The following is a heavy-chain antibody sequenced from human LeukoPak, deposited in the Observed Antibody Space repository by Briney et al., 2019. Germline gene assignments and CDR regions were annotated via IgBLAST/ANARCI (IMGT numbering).Heavy chain of an antibody. CDR2: ISSSSSYI. Sequence: GGSLRLSCAASGFTFSSYSMNWVRQAPGKGLEWVSSISSSSSYIYYADSVKGRFTISRDNAKNSLYLQMNSLRAEDTAVYYCASPGPKGYSSSWYGSSDAIDIWGQGTMVTVSS. D-gene: IGHD6-13*01. J-gene: IGHJ3*02. CDR3: ASPGPKGYSSSWYGSSDAIDI. V-gene: IGHV3-21*01. CDR1: GFTFSSYS.